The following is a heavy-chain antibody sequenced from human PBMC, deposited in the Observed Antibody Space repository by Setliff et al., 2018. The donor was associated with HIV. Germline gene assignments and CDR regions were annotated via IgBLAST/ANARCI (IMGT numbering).Heavy chain of an antibody. D-gene: IGHD2-15*01. CDR1: GFSVTTAA. CDR2: IYAGGTT. CDR3: AKDGISGGAYPPYYFDY. Sequence: GESLKISCVVSGFSVTTAAMAWVRQAPGKGLDWVSVIYAGGTTKYADSVKGRFTFSRDDSKNTFFLQMNRLRVEDTAVYYCAKDGISGGAYPPYYFDYWGHGTLVTVSS. J-gene: IGHJ4*01. V-gene: IGHV3-53*01.